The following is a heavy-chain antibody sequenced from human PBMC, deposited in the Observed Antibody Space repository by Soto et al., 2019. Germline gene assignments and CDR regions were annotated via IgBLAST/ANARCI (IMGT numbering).Heavy chain of an antibody. V-gene: IGHV1-18*04. Sequence: QVQLVQSGAEVKKPGASVKVSCKASGYTFTSYGISWVRQDSGQGLEWMGWISAYNGNTNYAQKLQGRVTMTTDTTTSRAYMELRCPRSEDTAGYYYAREPRIAAAGLYSYGMDVWGQGTTVTVSS. CDR2: ISAYNGNT. J-gene: IGHJ6*02. CDR1: GYTFTSYG. CDR3: AREPRIAAAGLYSYGMDV. D-gene: IGHD6-13*01.